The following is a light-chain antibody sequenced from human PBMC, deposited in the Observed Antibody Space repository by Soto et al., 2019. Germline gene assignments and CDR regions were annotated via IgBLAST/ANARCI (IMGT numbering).Light chain of an antibody. CDR1: QSVSSSY. CDR2: GAS. V-gene: IGKV3-20*01. J-gene: IGKJ2*01. CDR3: QQYGSSPYT. Sequence: EIVLTQSPGTLSLSPGERATLSCRASQSVSSSYLAWYQQKPGQAPRLLIYGASSRATGIPDRFSGSESGTDFTLTISRLEPEDFAVYYCQQYGSSPYTFGQGTKLESK.